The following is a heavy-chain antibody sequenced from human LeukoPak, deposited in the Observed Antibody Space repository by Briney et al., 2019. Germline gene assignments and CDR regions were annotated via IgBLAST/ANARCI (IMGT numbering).Heavy chain of an antibody. CDR2: ISGSGGST. Sequence: GGSLRLSCAASGFSFSDDWMGWVRQAPGKGLEWVSAISGSGGSTYYADSVKGRFTISRDNSKNTLYLQMNSLRAEDTAVYYCARGIKQPVYFDYWGQGTLVTVSS. V-gene: IGHV3-23*01. CDR1: GFSFSDDW. D-gene: IGHD6-6*01. CDR3: ARGIKQPVYFDY. J-gene: IGHJ4*02.